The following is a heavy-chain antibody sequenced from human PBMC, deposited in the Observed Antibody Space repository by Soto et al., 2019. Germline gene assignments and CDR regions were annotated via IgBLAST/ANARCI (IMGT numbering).Heavy chain of an antibody. CDR2: ISGSGGSK. CDR3: AKGGWDSGSYYGVDY. J-gene: IGHJ4*02. V-gene: IGHV3-23*01. CDR1: GFTFSSYA. Sequence: EVQLLESGGGLVQPGGFLRLSCAASGFTFSSYAMSWVRQAPGKGLEWVSGISGSGGSKYYADSVKGRFTISRDKSKNTLYLQMHSLRAEDTAVYYCAKGGWDSGSYYGVDYWGQGTLVTVSS. D-gene: IGHD1-26*01.